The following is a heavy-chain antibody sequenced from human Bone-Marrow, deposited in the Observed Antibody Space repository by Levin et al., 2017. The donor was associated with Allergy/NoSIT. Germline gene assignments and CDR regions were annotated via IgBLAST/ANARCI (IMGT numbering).Heavy chain of an antibody. CDR1: GGSISSYY. CDR3: ARTDYDSSGYYNAFDI. V-gene: IGHV4-59*01. CDR2: IYYSGST. D-gene: IGHD3-22*01. Sequence: ESLKISCTVSGGSISSYYWSWIRQPPGKGLEWIGYIYYSGSTNYNPSLKSRVTISVDTSKNQFSLKLSSVTAADTAVYYCARTDYDSSGYYNAFDIWGQGTMVTVSS. J-gene: IGHJ3*02.